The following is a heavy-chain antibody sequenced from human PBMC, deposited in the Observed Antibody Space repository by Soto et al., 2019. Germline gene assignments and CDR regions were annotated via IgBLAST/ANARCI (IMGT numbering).Heavy chain of an antibody. D-gene: IGHD6-13*01. CDR3: ARAPGVDSSSWFLTYYGMDV. V-gene: IGHV3-21*01. Sequence: GGSLRLSCAASGFTFSSYSMNWVRQAPGKGLEWVSSISSSSSYIYYADSVKGRFTISRDNAKNSLYLQMNSLRAEDTAVYYCARAPGVDSSSWFLTYYGMDVWGQGTTVTVSS. J-gene: IGHJ6*02. CDR1: GFTFSSYS. CDR2: ISSSSSYI.